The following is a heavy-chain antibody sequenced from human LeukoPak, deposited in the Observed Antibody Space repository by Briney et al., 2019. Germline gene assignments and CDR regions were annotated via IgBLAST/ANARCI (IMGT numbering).Heavy chain of an antibody. Sequence: PGGSLRLSCAASGFTFSDYYMSWIRQAPGKGLEWVSYLSSSGSTIYYADSVKGRFTISRDNAKNSLYLQMNSLRAEDTAVYYCARGGRVLRLLEWLAGGAFDIWGQGTMVTVSS. CDR1: GFTFSDYY. CDR2: LSSSGSTI. V-gene: IGHV3-11*01. J-gene: IGHJ3*02. CDR3: ARGGRVLRLLEWLAGGAFDI. D-gene: IGHD3-3*01.